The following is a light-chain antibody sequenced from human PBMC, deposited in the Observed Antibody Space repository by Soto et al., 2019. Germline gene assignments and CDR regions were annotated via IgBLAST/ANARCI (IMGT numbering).Light chain of an antibody. Sequence: EIVMTHTPATLSVSPVERATLSCRASQSVSSNVAWYQQKPGQAPRLLIYGASTRATGIPARFSGSGSGTEFTPIISSLQSEDFAVYYCQQYNNWPPITFGQGTRLEIK. CDR1: QSVSSN. CDR3: QQYNNWPPIT. V-gene: IGKV3-15*01. CDR2: GAS. J-gene: IGKJ5*01.